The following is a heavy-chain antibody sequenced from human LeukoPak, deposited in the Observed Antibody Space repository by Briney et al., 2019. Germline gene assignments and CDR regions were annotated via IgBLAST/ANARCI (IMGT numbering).Heavy chain of an antibody. V-gene: IGHV1-18*01. Sequence: GASVKVSCKASGYTFTSYGISWVRQASGQGLEWMGWISGYNGNTNYAQKLQGRVTMTTDTATSTAYMELRSLRSDDTALFYCARAPFDSSGYSIDYWGQGTLVTVSS. J-gene: IGHJ4*02. D-gene: IGHD3-22*01. CDR2: ISGYNGNT. CDR1: GYTFTSYG. CDR3: ARAPFDSSGYSIDY.